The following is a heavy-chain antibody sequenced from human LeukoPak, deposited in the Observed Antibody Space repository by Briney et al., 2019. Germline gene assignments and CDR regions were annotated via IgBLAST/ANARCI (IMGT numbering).Heavy chain of an antibody. CDR3: AGGSVDCSGGSCYYYYYYTDV. CDR1: GFTFDDYG. D-gene: IGHD2-15*01. CDR2: ISGDGGST. J-gene: IGHJ6*03. V-gene: IGHV3-43*02. Sequence: GGSLRLSCAASGFTFDDYGMHWVRQAPGKGLEWVSLISGDGGSTYYADSVKGRFTISRDNSKNSLYLQMNSLRTEDTALYYCAGGSVDCSGGSCYYYYYYTDVWGKGTTVTVSS.